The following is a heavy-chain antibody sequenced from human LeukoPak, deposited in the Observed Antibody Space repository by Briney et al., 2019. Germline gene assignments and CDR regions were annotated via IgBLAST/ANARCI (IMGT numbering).Heavy chain of an antibody. V-gene: IGHV1-2*06. J-gene: IGHJ4*02. CDR3: ARGPRITMIVVVTLEDY. Sequence: GASVKVSCKAPGYTFTGYFMYWVRQAPGQGLEWMGRINPNSGGTNYAQKFQDRVTMTRDTSISTAYMELSRLRSDDTAVYYCARGPRITMIVVVTLEDYWGQGTLVTVSS. CDR2: INPNSGGT. D-gene: IGHD3-22*01. CDR1: GYTFTGYF.